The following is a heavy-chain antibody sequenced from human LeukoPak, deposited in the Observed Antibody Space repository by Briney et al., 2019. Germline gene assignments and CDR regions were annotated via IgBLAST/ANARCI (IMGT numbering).Heavy chain of an antibody. D-gene: IGHD1-26*01. CDR3: AGHGTYYEYDF. CDR2: IYPGDSDT. V-gene: IGHV5-51*01. J-gene: IGHJ4*02. Sequence: GESLKISCKGSGYSFTTHWIGWVRQMPGKGLEWMAIIYPGDSDTRYSPSFQGQVTISADKSISTAYLQWSSLTASDTAIYFCAGHGTYYEYDFWGQGTLVTVSS. CDR1: GYSFTTHW.